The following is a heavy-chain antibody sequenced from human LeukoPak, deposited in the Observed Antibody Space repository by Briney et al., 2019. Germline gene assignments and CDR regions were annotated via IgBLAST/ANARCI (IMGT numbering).Heavy chain of an antibody. V-gene: IGHV3-48*03. CDR1: GFTFSSYE. D-gene: IGHD5-18*01. J-gene: IGHJ4*02. CDR3: AKDGHGQLKSDY. CDR2: ISSSGSTI. Sequence: PGGSLRLSCAASGFTFSSYEMNWVRQAPGKGLEWVSYISSSGSTIYYADSVKGRFTISRDNAKNSLYLQMNSLRAEDRAVYYYAKDGHGQLKSDYWGQGTLVTVSS.